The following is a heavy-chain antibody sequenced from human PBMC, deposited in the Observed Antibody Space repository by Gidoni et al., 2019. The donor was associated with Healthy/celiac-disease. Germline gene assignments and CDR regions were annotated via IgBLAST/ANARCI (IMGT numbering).Heavy chain of an antibody. CDR3: ARAYCSGGSCYSPAPYYYYGMDV. CDR1: GGTFSSYA. J-gene: IGHJ6*02. V-gene: IGHV1-69*01. CDR2: IIPIFGTA. Sequence: QVQLVQSGAEVKKPGSSVKVSCKASGGTFSSYAISWVRQAPGQGLEWMGGIIPIFGTANYAQKFQGRVTITADESTSTAYMELSSLRSEDTAVYYCARAYCSGGSCYSPAPYYYYGMDVWGQGTTVTVSS. D-gene: IGHD2-15*01.